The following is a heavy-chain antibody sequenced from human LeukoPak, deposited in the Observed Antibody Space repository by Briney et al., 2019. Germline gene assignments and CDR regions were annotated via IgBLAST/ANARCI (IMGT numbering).Heavy chain of an antibody. J-gene: IGHJ4*02. D-gene: IGHD3-22*01. V-gene: IGHV3-23*01. CDR3: AKDLVYDSSGPQYYFDY. CDR2: ISGSGDST. CDR1: GFTFSSYA. Sequence: GGSLRLSCAASGFTFSSYAMSWVRQAPGKGLEWVSAISGSGDSTYYGDSVKGRFTISRDNSKNTLYLQMNSLRAEDTAVYYCAKDLVYDSSGPQYYFDYWGQGTLVTVSS.